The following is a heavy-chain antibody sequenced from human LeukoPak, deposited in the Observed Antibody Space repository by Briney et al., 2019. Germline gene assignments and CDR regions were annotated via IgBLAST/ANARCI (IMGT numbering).Heavy chain of an antibody. CDR2: ISSSSSYI. V-gene: IGHV3-21*01. CDR3: ARDPSRSDYRPDYWFDY. CDR1: GFTFSSYS. Sequence: GGSLRLSCAASGFTFSSYSMNWVRQAPGKRLEWVSSISSSSSYIYYADSVKGRFTISRDNAKNSLYLQMNSLRAEDTAVYYCARDPSRSDYRPDYWFDYWGQGTLVTVSS. J-gene: IGHJ4*02. D-gene: IGHD2-8*02.